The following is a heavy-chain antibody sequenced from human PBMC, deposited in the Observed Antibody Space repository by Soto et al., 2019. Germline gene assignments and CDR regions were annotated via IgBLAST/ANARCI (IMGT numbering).Heavy chain of an antibody. Sequence: ESGGGLVQAGGSLRLSCAVSGFTFSDHHMDWVRQAPGKGLEWVGRSRNKADSYTPEYAASVKGRFTISRDDSKNSLYLQVDRLKTGGTAVYYWVFHYRDYWGQGTLLTVSS. CDR1: GFTFSDHH. J-gene: IGHJ4*02. CDR3: VFHYRDY. V-gene: IGHV3-72*01. CDR2: SRNKADSYTP. D-gene: IGHD3-10*01.